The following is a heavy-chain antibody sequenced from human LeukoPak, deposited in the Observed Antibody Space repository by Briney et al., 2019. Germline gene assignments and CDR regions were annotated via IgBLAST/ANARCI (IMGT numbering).Heavy chain of an antibody. D-gene: IGHD6-6*01. CDR3: ATVYSFGGSSQGQSSCFDP. Sequence: GASVKVSCKVSGYTLTELSMHWVRQAPGQGLEWMGGFDPEDGETIYAQKFQGRVTMTEDTSTDTAFMELSSLRSEDTAVYYCATVYSFGGSSQGQSSCFDPWGQGTLVTVSS. CDR1: GYTLTELS. J-gene: IGHJ5*02. V-gene: IGHV1-24*01. CDR2: FDPEDGET.